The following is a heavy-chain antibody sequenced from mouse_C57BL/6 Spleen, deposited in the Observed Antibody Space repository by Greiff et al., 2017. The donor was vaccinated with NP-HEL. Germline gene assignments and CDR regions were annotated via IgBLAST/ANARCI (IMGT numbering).Heavy chain of an antibody. Sequence: EVQVVESGGGLVKPGGSLKLSCAASGFTFSSYAMSWVRQTPEKRLEWVATISDGGSYTYYPDNVKGRFIISRDNAKNNLYLQMSHLNSEDTAMYYCARDYDYDEGFAYWGQGTLVTVSA. CDR2: ISDGGSYT. V-gene: IGHV5-4*01. CDR1: GFTFSSYA. D-gene: IGHD2-4*01. CDR3: ARDYDYDEGFAY. J-gene: IGHJ3*01.